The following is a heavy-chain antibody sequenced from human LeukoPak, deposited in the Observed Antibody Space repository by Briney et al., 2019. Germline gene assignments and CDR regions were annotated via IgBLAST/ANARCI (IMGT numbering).Heavy chain of an antibody. J-gene: IGHJ4*02. V-gene: IGHV3-15*01. CDR2: IKSKADSGTR. D-gene: IGHD1-1*01. CDR1: GFSFTDAW. CDR3: SAGTGRSDFDY. Sequence: GGSLRLSCATSGFSFTDAWMNWVRQVPGKGLEWVGRIKSKADSGTRDFAAPVKGRFSISRDDSKKTFYLQMNGLKIEDTAVYYCSAGTGRSDFDYWGQGTLVTASS.